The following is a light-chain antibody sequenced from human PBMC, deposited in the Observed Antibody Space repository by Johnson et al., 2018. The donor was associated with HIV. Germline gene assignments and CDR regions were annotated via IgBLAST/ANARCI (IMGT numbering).Light chain of an antibody. CDR3: GTWDSSLSAGGV. J-gene: IGLJ1*01. CDR2: ENN. Sequence: QSVLTQPPSVSAAPGQKVTISCSGSSSNIGNNYVSWYQQLPGTAPKLLIYENNKRPSGIPDRFSGSKSGTSATLGITGPTPGDEADYYCGTWDSSLSAGGVFGTGTEVTVL. CDR1: SSNIGNNY. V-gene: IGLV1-51*02.